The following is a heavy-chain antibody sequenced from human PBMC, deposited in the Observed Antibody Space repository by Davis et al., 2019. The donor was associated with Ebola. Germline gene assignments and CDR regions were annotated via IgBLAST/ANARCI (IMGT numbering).Heavy chain of an antibody. V-gene: IGHV1-69*04. Sequence: MPGGSLRLSCKGSRYTFPSYYMHWVRQAPGQGLEWMGRIIPILGIANYAHKFQGRVPITADKSTSTAYMELSSLRSEDTAVYYCASDSEVLVVVAESYYYYGMDVWGQGTTVTVSS. CDR3: ASDSEVLVVVAESYYYYGMDV. J-gene: IGHJ6*02. CDR1: RYTFPSYY. D-gene: IGHD2-15*01. CDR2: IIPILGIA.